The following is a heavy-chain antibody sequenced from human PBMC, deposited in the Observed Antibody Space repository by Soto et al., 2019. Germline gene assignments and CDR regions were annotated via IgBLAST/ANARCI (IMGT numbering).Heavy chain of an antibody. CDR2: ISDSGGST. J-gene: IGHJ4*02. Sequence: EVQLLESGGGLVQPGGPRRIPCAAPGSTFSGFAMAWFRRAPGKGLEWASVISDSGGSTYYADSVRGRFTISRDNSKSTLFLQMNSLRGDDTAIYYCAKPISGYYAPSDHWGQGTQVTVSS. V-gene: IGHV3-23*01. CDR1: GSTFSGFA. CDR3: AKPISGYYAPSDH. D-gene: IGHD3-22*01.